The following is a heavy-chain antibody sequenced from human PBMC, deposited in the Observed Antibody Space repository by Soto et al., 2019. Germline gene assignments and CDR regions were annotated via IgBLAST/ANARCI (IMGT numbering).Heavy chain of an antibody. D-gene: IGHD3-3*01. CDR2: IDDTGST. V-gene: IGHV4-59*01. Sequence: SETLSLTCTVSGDSISSSYWNWIRQAPGKGLEWIGYIDDTGSTNYNPSLKSRVTLSVDPSNNQYSLKLSSVTAADAAVYYCARGVLEWLLRDSYYYYMDVWGKGTTVTVSS. CDR1: GDSISSSY. CDR3: ARGVLEWLLRDSYYYYMDV. J-gene: IGHJ6*03.